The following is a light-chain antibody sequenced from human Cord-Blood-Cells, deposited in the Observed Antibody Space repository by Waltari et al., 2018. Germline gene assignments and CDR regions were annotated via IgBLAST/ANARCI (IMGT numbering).Light chain of an antibody. J-gene: IGKJ3*01. CDR3: QQRSNWPPFT. CDR2: DAS. V-gene: IGKV3-11*01. CDR1: QSVSSY. Sequence: EIVLKQYPDTLSLSPGERATLTCRASQSVSSYLAWYQQKPGQAPRLLIYDASNRATGIPARFSGSGSGTDFTLTISSLEPEDFAVYYCQQRSNWPPFTFGPGTKVDIK.